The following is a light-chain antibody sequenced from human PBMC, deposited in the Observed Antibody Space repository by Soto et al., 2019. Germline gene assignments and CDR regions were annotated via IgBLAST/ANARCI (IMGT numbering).Light chain of an antibody. V-gene: IGKV1-39*01. CDR2: AAS. J-gene: IGKJ5*01. CDR1: QSISSY. Sequence: DIPMTQSPSSLSASVGDIVTTTCRASQSISSYLNWYQQKPGKAPKLLIYAASSLQSGVPSRFSGSGSGTDFTLTISSLQPEDFATYYCQQSYSTPITFGQGTRLEI. CDR3: QQSYSTPIT.